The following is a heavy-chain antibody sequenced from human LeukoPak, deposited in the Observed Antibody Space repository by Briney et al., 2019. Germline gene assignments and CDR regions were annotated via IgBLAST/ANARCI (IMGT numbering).Heavy chain of an antibody. CDR2: IIPIFGTA. J-gene: IGHJ4*02. CDR3: ARDRDYYDSSGYYGY. CDR1: GGTFSSYA. D-gene: IGHD3-22*01. Sequence: SSVKVSCKASGGTFSSYAISWVRQAPGHGLEWMGGIIPIFGTANYAQKFQGRVTITADESTSTAYMELSSLRSEDTAVYYCARDRDYYDSSGYYGYWGQGTLVTVSS. V-gene: IGHV1-69*01.